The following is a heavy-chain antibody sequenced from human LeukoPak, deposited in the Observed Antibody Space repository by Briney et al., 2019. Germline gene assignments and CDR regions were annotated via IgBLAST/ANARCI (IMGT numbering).Heavy chain of an antibody. CDR3: ARRVNRRRVFDI. Sequence: AETLSLTCAVYGGSFSGYYWSWIRHPPGKGLEWIVEINHSGRTHYNPSLTSRVTISVDTSKNQFSLKLSSVTVADPAVYYCARRVNRRRVFDIWGQGTMVTVSS. V-gene: IGHV4-34*01. D-gene: IGHD3-22*01. CDR2: INHSGRT. CDR1: GGSFSGYY. J-gene: IGHJ3*02.